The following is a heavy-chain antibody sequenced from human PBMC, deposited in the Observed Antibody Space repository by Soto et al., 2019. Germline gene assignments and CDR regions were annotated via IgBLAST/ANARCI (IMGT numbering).Heavy chain of an antibody. J-gene: IGHJ6*02. CDR1: GYSFTSYW. V-gene: IGHV5-51*01. Sequence: GESLKISCKGSGYSFTSYWIGWVRQMPGKGLEWMGIIYPGDSDTRYSPSFQGQVTISADKSISTAYLQWSSLKASDTAMYYCARHNIGSGWYGGASTGPLKVYYYGMDVWGQGTTVTVCS. D-gene: IGHD6-19*01. CDR2: IYPGDSDT. CDR3: ARHNIGSGWYGGASTGPLKVYYYGMDV.